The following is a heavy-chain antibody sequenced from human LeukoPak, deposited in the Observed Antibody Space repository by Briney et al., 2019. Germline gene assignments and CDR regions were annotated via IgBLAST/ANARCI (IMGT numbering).Heavy chain of an antibody. D-gene: IGHD3-3*01. J-gene: IGHJ4*02. V-gene: IGHV3-53*01. CDR1: GFTVSSNY. CDR2: IYSGGST. Sequence: GGSLRLSCAASGFTVSSNYMSWVRQAPGKGLEWVSVIYSGGSTYYADSVKGRFTISRDNSKNTLYLQMNSLRADDTAVYYCARAGTNYDFWSGFFIWGQGILVTASS. CDR3: ARAGTNYDFWSGFFI.